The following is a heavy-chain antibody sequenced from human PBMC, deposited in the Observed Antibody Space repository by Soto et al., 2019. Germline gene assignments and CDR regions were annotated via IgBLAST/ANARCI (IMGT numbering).Heavy chain of an antibody. CDR1: GFKFSSYW. CDR3: ARAGSGWYSSRDKSYGMDV. J-gene: IGHJ6*02. CDR2: IKQDGSEK. V-gene: IGHV3-7*05. Sequence: EVQLVESGGGLVQPGGSLRLSCAASGFKFSSYWMSWVRQAPGKGLEWVANIKQDGSEKYYVDSVKGRFTISRDNAKNSLYLQMNSLRVEDTAVYYCARAGSGWYSSRDKSYGMDVWGQGTTVTVSS. D-gene: IGHD6-19*01.